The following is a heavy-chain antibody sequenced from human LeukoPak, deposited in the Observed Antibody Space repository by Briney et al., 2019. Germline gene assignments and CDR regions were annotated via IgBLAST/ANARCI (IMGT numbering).Heavy chain of an antibody. CDR2: ISGGGDST. Sequence: LGGSLRLSCVGSGFIFGKYAMTWVRQAPGKGLEWVSTISGGGDSTWNADSVKGRFTVSRDNSKNTLYLQMSSLRVEDTAVYYCAKRGSSETRWYPFDYWGQGTLVTVSS. J-gene: IGHJ4*02. D-gene: IGHD2-15*01. CDR3: AKRGSSETRWYPFDY. V-gene: IGHV3-23*01. CDR1: GFIFGKYA.